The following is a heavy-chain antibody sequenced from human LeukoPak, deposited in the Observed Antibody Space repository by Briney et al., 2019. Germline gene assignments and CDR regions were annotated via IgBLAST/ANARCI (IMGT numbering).Heavy chain of an antibody. Sequence: SQTLSLTCTVSGGSISSGGYHWSWIRQHPVKGLEWIGYIFYTGRTYYNPSLKSRVTISVDTSKNQFSLKVSSVSAADTALYYCARTDCSGGTCYSFDYWGQGTLVTVSS. CDR3: ARTDCSGGTCYSFDY. V-gene: IGHV4-31*03. J-gene: IGHJ4*02. CDR2: IFYTGRT. CDR1: GGSISSGGYH. D-gene: IGHD2-15*01.